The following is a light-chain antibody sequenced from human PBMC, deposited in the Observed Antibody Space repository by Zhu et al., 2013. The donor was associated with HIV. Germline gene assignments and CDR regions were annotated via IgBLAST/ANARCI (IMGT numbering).Light chain of an antibody. CDR2: DVT. CDR1: SSDVGGYDH. CDR3: NSHRSGTTLVL. V-gene: IGLV2-14*01. Sequence: QSALTQPASVSGSPGQSITISCTGTSSDVGGYDHVCWYQQHPGIAPKLMIYDVTKRPSGVSSRFSGSKSGNTASLTISGLQDDDEAEYYCNSHRSGTTLVLFGGGTKVTVL. J-gene: IGLJ2*01.